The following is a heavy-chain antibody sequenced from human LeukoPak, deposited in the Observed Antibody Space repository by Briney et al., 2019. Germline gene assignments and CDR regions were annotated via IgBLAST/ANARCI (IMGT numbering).Heavy chain of an antibody. J-gene: IGHJ4*02. Sequence: GTSLRLSCAASGFTFTSWAMHWVRQAPGKGLEWVANIKKDGSEKYSVDSVKGRFTISRDNAKTSLYLQMNTLRAEDTAVYYCARHLSGVTGYTYGRGIDYWGQGTLVTVSS. D-gene: IGHD5-18*01. CDR1: GFTFTSWA. CDR2: IKKDGSEK. V-gene: IGHV3-7*01. CDR3: ARHLSGVTGYTYGRGIDY.